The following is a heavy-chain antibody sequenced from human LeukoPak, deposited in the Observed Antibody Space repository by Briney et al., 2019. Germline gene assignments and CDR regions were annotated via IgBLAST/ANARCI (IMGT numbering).Heavy chain of an antibody. CDR2: ISSSGSTI. D-gene: IGHD5-18*01. V-gene: IGHV3-11*04. J-gene: IGHJ4*02. CDR1: GFTFSDYY. CDR3: ARWASGYSYGSDY. Sequence: GGSLRLSCAASGFTFSDYYMSWIRQAPGKRLEWVSYISSSGSTIYYADSVKGRFTISRDNAENSLYLQMNSVRAEDTAVYYCARWASGYSYGSDYWGQGTLVTVSS.